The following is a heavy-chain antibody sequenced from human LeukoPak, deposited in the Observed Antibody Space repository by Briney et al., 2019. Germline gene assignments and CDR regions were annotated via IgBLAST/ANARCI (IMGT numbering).Heavy chain of an antibody. CDR1: GGSISSYY. D-gene: IGHD5-18*01. CDR3: ASATRRGYSYGSLDY. CDR2: IYTSGGT. Sequence: SETLSLTCTVSGGSISSYYWSWIRQPAGKGLEWIGRIYTSGGTNYNPSLKSRVTMSVDTSKNQFSLKLSSVTAADTAVHYCASATRRGYSYGSLDYWGQGTLVTVSS. J-gene: IGHJ4*02. V-gene: IGHV4-4*07.